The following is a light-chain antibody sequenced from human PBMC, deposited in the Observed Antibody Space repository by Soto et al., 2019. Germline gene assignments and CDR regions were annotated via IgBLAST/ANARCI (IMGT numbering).Light chain of an antibody. Sequence: QSALTQPASVSGSPGQSITISCTGTNSDVGAYNYVSWYQQYPGKAPKLIIYDVTTRPSGVSNRFSGSKSGNTASLTISGLQAEDEADYYCSSYTSSDSLVLFGGGTKLTVL. V-gene: IGLV2-14*01. J-gene: IGLJ2*01. CDR2: DVT. CDR1: NSDVGAYNY. CDR3: SSYTSSDSLVL.